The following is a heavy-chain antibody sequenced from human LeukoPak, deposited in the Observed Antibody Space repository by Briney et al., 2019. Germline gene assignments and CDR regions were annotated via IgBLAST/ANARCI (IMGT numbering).Heavy chain of an antibody. J-gene: IGHJ3*02. Sequence: PWETLSLTCAVYGGSFSGYYWSWIRQPPGKGLEWIGEINHSGSTNYNPSLKSRVTISVDTSKNQFSLKLSSVTAADTAVYYCARGPSYYYDSSGYYSPFDIWGQGTMVTVSS. CDR2: INHSGST. V-gene: IGHV4-34*01. CDR3: ARGPSYYYDSSGYYSPFDI. CDR1: GGSFSGYY. D-gene: IGHD3-22*01.